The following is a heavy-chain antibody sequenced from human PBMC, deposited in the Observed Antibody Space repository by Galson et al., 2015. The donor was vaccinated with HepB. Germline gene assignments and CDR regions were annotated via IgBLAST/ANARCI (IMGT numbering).Heavy chain of an antibody. CDR2: IKTDGSAK. Sequence: SLRLSCAASGFSFSSYWMSWVRQAPGEGLECVASIKTDGSAKQYVDSVKGRFTISRDNARSSLFLQMNSLRGEDTAVYYCARDWAPASLWGQGTLVTVSS. J-gene: IGHJ4*02. CDR3: ARDWAPASL. V-gene: IGHV3-7*01. D-gene: IGHD3-16*01. CDR1: GFSFSSYW.